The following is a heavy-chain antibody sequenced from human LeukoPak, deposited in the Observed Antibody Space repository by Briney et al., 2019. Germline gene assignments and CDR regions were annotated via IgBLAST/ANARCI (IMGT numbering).Heavy chain of an antibody. J-gene: IGHJ4*02. CDR1: GGSISSGSYY. CDR3: AREHTAAGIDY. Sequence: SETLSLTCTVSGGSISSGSYYWSWLRQPAGKGLEWIGRIYHSGSTYYNPSLKSRVTISVDTSKNQFSLKLSSVTAADTAVYYCAREHTAAGIDYWGQGTLVTVSS. V-gene: IGHV4-61*02. CDR2: IYHSGST. D-gene: IGHD2-21*01.